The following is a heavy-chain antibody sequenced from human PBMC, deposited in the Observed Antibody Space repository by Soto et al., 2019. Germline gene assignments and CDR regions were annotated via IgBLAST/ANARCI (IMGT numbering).Heavy chain of an antibody. CDR2: IHHSGST. V-gene: IGHV4-4*01. CDR1: SASIISEQR. CDR3: ARISGRYAFDQ. J-gene: IGHJ4*02. Sequence: QLQLQESGPGLVKPSETLSLTCAVSSASIISEQRWSWVRQPPGKGLEWIGGIHHSGSTNYNPALRSRVTLLVVKVKPHFFPNLNSGTADDSAVLRCARISGRYAFDQWGQGTLVIVST. D-gene: IGHD1-1*01.